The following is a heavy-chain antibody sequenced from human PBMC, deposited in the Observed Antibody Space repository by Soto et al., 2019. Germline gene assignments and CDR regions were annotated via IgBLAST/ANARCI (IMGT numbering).Heavy chain of an antibody. D-gene: IGHD2-2*01. V-gene: IGHV4-31*03. J-gene: IGHJ4*01. Sequence: QMQLQESGPGLVKPSQTLSLTCTVSGGSISSGGYYWSWIRQHPGKGLELIGYIYYSGSTYYNPFLKSRVTISVDTSKNQFSLKLNSVTAADTAVYYCARSSTRANYFDYWGHGNLVTVSS. CDR3: ARSSTRANYFDY. CDR2: IYYSGST. CDR1: GGSISSGGYY.